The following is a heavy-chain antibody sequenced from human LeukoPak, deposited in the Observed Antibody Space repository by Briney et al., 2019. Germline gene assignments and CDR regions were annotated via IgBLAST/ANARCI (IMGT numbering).Heavy chain of an antibody. Sequence: TPSETLSLTCTVSGGSISSSSYYWGWIRQPPGKGLEWIGSIYYSGSTYSGSTYYNPSLKGRVTISIDTSKNQFSLKLRSMTAADTAVYYCARRPEHRSFVWGKGTTVTVSS. D-gene: IGHD1/OR15-1a*01. V-gene: IGHV4-39*01. CDR1: GGSISSSSYY. CDR3: ARRPEHRSFV. CDR2: IYYSGSTYSGST. J-gene: IGHJ6*04.